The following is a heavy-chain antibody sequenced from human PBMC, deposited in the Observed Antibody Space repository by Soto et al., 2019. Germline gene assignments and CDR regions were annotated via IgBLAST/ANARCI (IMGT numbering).Heavy chain of an antibody. CDR1: GFTFSHVW. CDR2: IKRKIDGETI. J-gene: IGHJ3*02. Sequence: GGSLRLSCAASGFTFSHVWMSWVRQAPGKGLEWVGRIKRKIDGETIDYAAPVKGRFTISRDDSKDTLYLQMNILKTEDTAVYYCATEASCSSTNCHRAFDIWDQGTAVTV. CDR3: ATEASCSSTNCHRAFDI. D-gene: IGHD2-2*02. V-gene: IGHV3-15*01.